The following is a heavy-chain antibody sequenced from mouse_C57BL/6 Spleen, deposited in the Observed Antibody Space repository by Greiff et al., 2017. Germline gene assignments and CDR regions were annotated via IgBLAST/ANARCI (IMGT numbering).Heavy chain of an antibody. D-gene: IGHD1-1*01. CDR1: GYTFTSYW. J-gene: IGHJ3*01. CDR2: IYPSDSET. V-gene: IGHV1-61*01. CDR3: AREHYGSSYGGFAY. Sequence: VQLQQPGAELVRPGSSVKLSCKASGYTFTSYWMDWVKQRPGQGLEWIGNIYPSDSETHYNQKFKDKATLTVDKSSSTAYMQLSSLTSEDSAVYYCAREHYGSSYGGFAYWGQGTLVTVSA.